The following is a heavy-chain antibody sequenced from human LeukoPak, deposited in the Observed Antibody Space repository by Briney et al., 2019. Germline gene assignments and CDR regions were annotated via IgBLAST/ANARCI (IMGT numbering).Heavy chain of an antibody. V-gene: IGHV4-34*01. D-gene: IGHD3-3*01. Sequence: PSETLSLTCAVYGGSLSGYYWSWIRQPPGKGLEWIGEINHSGSTNYNPSLKSRVTISVDTSKNQFSLKLSSVTAADTAVYYCARVLEYYYFWSGRNDAFDIWGQGTMVTVSS. J-gene: IGHJ3*02. CDR3: ARVLEYYYFWSGRNDAFDI. CDR2: INHSGST. CDR1: GGSLSGYY.